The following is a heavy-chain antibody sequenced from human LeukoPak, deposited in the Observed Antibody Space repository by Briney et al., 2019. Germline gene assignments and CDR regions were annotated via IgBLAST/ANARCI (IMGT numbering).Heavy chain of an antibody. CDR3: ARERSLNTASLGY. Sequence: GGSLRLSCAASGFTPGFTFGNYAMSWVRQAPGKGLEWVSGVSGSGTTTYYADSVKGRFTISRDNSNNTLYLQMYSLRAEDTALYYCARERSLNTASLGYWGHGTLVTVSS. CDR1: GFTPGFTFGNYA. V-gene: IGHV3-23*01. D-gene: IGHD5-18*01. J-gene: IGHJ4*01. CDR2: VSGSGTTT.